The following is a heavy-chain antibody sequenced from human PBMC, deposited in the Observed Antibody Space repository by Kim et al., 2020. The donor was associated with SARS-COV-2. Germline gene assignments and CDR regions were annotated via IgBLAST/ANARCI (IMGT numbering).Heavy chain of an antibody. J-gene: IGHJ6*02. CDR2: ISSSSSTI. CDR3: AREGTLRYFDCSPGGSAYGMDV. CDR1: GFTFSSYS. V-gene: IGHV3-48*02. Sequence: GGSLRLSCAASGFTFSSYSMNWVRQAPGKGLEWVSYISSSSSTIYYADSVKGRFTISRDNAKNSLYLQMNSLRDEDTAVYYCAREGTLRYFDCSPGGSAYGMDVWGQGTTVTVSS. D-gene: IGHD3-9*01.